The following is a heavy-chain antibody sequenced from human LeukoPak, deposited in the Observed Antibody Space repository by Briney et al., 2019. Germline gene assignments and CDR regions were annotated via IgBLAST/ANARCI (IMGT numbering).Heavy chain of an antibody. V-gene: IGHV3-30*02. CDR1: GLTSTILA. CDR3: AKVKSTSPTMYYFDY. Sequence: GGSMSPSCAVYGLTSTILAMRCVRHAPGKGLEWEGFIRSDGSNKYYADSVKGRFTISRDNSKNTLYLQMNSLRAEDTAVYYCAKVKSTSPTMYYFDYWGQGALVTVSS. CDR2: IRSDGSNK. D-gene: IGHD2-2*01. J-gene: IGHJ4*02.